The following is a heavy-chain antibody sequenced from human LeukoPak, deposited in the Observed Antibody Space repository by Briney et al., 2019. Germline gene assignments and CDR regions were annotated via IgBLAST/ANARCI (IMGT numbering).Heavy chain of an antibody. CDR2: ISASGGGT. D-gene: IGHD5-12*01. CDR1: GSTFSSHA. V-gene: IGHV3-23*01. Sequence: GGSLRLSCAATGSTFSSHAMSWVRQTPGKGLEWVSAISASGGGTYYADSVKGRFSISRDNSKNTLYLQMNSLRAEDTAVYYCAKAYSGYDRFDYWGQGTLVTVSS. CDR3: AKAYSGYDRFDY. J-gene: IGHJ4*02.